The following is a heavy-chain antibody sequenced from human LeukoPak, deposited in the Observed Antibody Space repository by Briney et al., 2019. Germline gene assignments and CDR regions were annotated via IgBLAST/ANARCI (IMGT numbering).Heavy chain of an antibody. Sequence: KPSETLSLTCTVSGGSISSGGYYWSWIRQHPGKGLEWIGYIYYSGSTYYNPSLKSRVTTSVDTSKNQFSLKLSSVTAADTAVYYCARDGNPRISGYDIWGQGTLVTVSS. CDR1: GGSISSGGYY. CDR2: IYYSGST. D-gene: IGHD5-12*01. J-gene: IGHJ4*02. V-gene: IGHV4-31*03. CDR3: ARDGNPRISGYDI.